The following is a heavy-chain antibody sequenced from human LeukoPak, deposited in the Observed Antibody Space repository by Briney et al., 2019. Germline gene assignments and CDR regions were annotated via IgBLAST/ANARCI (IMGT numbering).Heavy chain of an antibody. CDR3: ARVVRYGDYSDYYYMDV. Sequence: PSETLSLTCTVSGGSISSYYWSWIRQPPGKGLEWIGYIYYSGSTNYNPSLKSRVTISVDTSKNQFSLKLSSVTAADTAVYYCARVVRYGDYSDYYYMDVWGKGTTVTVS. V-gene: IGHV4-59*01. D-gene: IGHD4-17*01. CDR1: GGSISSYY. J-gene: IGHJ6*03. CDR2: IYYSGST.